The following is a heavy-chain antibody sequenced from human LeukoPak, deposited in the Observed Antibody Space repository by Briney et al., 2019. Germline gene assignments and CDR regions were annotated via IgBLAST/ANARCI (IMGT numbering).Heavy chain of an antibody. J-gene: IGHJ3*02. CDR2: IYTRGST. CDR3: ARDAPTGFYDSSGYKAFDI. V-gene: IGHV4-4*07. D-gene: IGHD3-22*01. CDR1: GGSISSYY. Sequence: SETLSLNCTVSGGSISSYYWSWIRQPAGKGLEWIGRIYTRGSTNYNPSLKSRVTMSVDTSKNQFSLKLSSVTAADTAVYYCARDAPTGFYDSSGYKAFDIWGQGTMVTVSS.